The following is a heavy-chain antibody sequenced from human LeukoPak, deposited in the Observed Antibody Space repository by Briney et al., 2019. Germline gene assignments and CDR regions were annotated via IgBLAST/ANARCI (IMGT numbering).Heavy chain of an antibody. D-gene: IGHD2-21*02. Sequence: GGSLRLSCAASGFTFSSYAMSWVRQAPGKGLEWVSAISGSGGSTYSADSVKGRFTISRDNSKNTLYLRMNSLRADDTAIYYCAKGGYCDDDCSGGVFDYWGQGTLVTVSS. CDR2: ISGSGGST. CDR3: AKGGYCDDDCSGGVFDY. J-gene: IGHJ4*02. V-gene: IGHV3-23*01. CDR1: GFTFSSYA.